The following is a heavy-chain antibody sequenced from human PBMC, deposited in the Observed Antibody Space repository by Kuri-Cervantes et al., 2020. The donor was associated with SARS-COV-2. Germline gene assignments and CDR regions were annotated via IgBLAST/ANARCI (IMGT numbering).Heavy chain of an antibody. V-gene: IGHV4-34*01. Sequence: ESLKISCAVYCGSFSGYYWSWIRQPPGKGLEWIGEINHSGSTNYNPSLKSRVTISVDTSKNQFSLKLSSVTAADTAVYYCARGRVYARRIYYYYYGMDVWGQGTTVTVSS. D-gene: IGHD3-16*01. CDR2: INHSGST. J-gene: IGHJ6*02. CDR1: CGSFSGYY. CDR3: ARGRVYARRIYYYYYGMDV.